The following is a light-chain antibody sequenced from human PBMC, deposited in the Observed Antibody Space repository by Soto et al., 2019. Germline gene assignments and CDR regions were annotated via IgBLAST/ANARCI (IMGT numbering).Light chain of an antibody. CDR1: QSVAGNF. CDR3: QKYGNSPLT. Sequence: EIVLTQSPGTLSLSPGERATLSCTASQSVAGNFLAWYQQRPGQAPRLLISAASSRATAIPDRFSGSGSGTELTLTISRLEPDDSAVYFCQKYGNSPLTFGPGTKLNIK. CDR2: AAS. V-gene: IGKV3-20*01. J-gene: IGKJ3*01.